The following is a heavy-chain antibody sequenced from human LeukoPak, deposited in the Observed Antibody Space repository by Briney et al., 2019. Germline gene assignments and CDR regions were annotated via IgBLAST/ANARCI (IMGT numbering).Heavy chain of an antibody. CDR3: ARGLRGTYYFDY. D-gene: IGHD1-1*01. V-gene: IGHV3-66*01. CDR1: GFTVSSNY. J-gene: IGHJ4*02. Sequence: PGGSLRLSCAASGFTVSSNYMSWVRQAPGKGLEWVSVIYSGGSTYYADSVKGRFTISRDNSKNTLYLQMNSLRAGDTAVYYCARGLRGTYYFDYWGQGTLVTVSS. CDR2: IYSGGST.